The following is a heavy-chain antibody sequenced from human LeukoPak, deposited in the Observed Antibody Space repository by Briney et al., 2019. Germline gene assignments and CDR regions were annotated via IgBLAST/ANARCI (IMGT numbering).Heavy chain of an antibody. D-gene: IGHD6-13*01. CDR2: IYRGGST. V-gene: IGHV3-66*01. J-gene: IGHJ4*02. CDR1: GFTVSSNY. Sequence: GGSLRLSCAASGFTVSSNYMSWVRQGPGKGLEWVSVIYRGGSTYYADSVKGRFTISRDNSKNTLYLQMNSLRTEDTAVYYCARVTFSSSWYYFDYWGQGTLVTVSS. CDR3: ARVTFSSSWYYFDY.